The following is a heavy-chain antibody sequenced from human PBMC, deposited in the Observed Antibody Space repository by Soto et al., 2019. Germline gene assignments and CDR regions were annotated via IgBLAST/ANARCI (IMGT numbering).Heavy chain of an antibody. V-gene: IGHV3-23*01. D-gene: IGHD3-22*01. CDR2: ISGSGGST. Sequence: PVGSLRLSCAASGFTFSSYAMSWVRQAPGKGLEWVSAISGSGGSTYYADSVKGRFTISRDNSKNTLYLQMNSLRAEDTAVYYCAKDRDYYDSSDAVDYWGQGTLVTVSS. J-gene: IGHJ4*02. CDR1: GFTFSSYA. CDR3: AKDRDYYDSSDAVDY.